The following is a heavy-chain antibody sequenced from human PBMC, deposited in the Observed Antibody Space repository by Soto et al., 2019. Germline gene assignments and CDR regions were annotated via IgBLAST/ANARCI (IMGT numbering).Heavy chain of an antibody. J-gene: IGHJ6*02. CDR2: IIPIFGTA. D-gene: IGHD3-22*01. Sequence: GASVKVSCTASGGTFSSYAISWVRQAPGQGLEWMGGIIPIFGTANYAQKFQGRVTITADESTSTAYMELSSLRSEDTAVYYCARDLDDSSGYYYENYYYGMDVWGQGTTVTVSS. CDR1: GGTFSSYA. CDR3: ARDLDDSSGYYYENYYYGMDV. V-gene: IGHV1-69*13.